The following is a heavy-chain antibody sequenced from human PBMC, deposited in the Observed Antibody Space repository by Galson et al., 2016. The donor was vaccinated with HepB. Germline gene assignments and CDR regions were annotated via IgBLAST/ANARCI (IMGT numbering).Heavy chain of an antibody. Sequence: SLRLSCAASGFSFSSYTFNWVRQAPGKGLEWVSSISPSSRYIYYADSLKGRFTISRDNAKNSLYLQMNSLRADDTGVYFCARDQEQLADPDYYYYYALDVWGQGPPVTVSS. CDR3: ARDQEQLADPDYYYYYALDV. CDR1: GFSFSSYT. J-gene: IGHJ6*02. V-gene: IGHV3-21*01. CDR2: ISPSSRYI. D-gene: IGHD1-1*01.